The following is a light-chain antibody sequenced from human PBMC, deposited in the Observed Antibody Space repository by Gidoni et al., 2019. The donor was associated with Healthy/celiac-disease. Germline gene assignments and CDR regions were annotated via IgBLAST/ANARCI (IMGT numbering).Light chain of an antibody. CDR1: QDISNY. J-gene: IGKJ2*01. CDR2: EAS. V-gene: IGKV1-33*01. Sequence: IQLTQSPSSLSASVGDRVTITCQASQDISNYLNWYQQKPGKAPKLLIYEASNLETGVPSRFSGSGSGTDFTLTISSLQPEDIATYYCQQYDNLPYTFXQXTKLEIK. CDR3: QQYDNLPYT.